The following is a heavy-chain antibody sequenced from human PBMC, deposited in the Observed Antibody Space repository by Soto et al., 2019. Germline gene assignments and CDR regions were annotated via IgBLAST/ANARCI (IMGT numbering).Heavy chain of an antibody. CDR2: IYPGDSDT. CDR1: GYSFTSYW. J-gene: IGHJ6*03. Sequence: GESLKICCTGSGYSFTSYWIGCVRQMPGKGLEWMGIIYPGDSDTRYSPSFQGQVTISADKSISTAYLQWSSLRASDTAMYYCARQGARPPYYYYMDVWGKGTTVTVSS. CDR3: ARQGARPPYYYYMDV. V-gene: IGHV5-51*01.